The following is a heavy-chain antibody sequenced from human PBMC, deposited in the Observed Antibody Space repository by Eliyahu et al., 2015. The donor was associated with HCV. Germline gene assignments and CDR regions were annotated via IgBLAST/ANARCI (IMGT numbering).Heavy chain of an antibody. CDR1: GGSISLSSYY. V-gene: IGHV4-39*01. Sequence: QFQLQESGPGLVKPSETLSLTCTVSGGSISLSSYYWAWVRPPPGKGLEWIGNIYYSGTTYHNPSLKSRVIMSVDRSQNQFSLKLTSVTAADTXVYYCARQSRTEXIDPWGQGILVTVSS. J-gene: IGHJ5*02. CDR2: IYYSGTT. CDR3: ARQSRTEXIDP.